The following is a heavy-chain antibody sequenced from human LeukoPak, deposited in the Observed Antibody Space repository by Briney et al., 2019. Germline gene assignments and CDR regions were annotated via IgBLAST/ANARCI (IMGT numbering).Heavy chain of an antibody. V-gene: IGHV4-38-2*02. CDR3: ARDLELSRDSNYYYYMDV. Sequence: KTSETLSLTCTVSGYSISSGYYWGWIRQPPGKGLEWIGSIYHSGSTYYNPSLKSRVTISVDTSKNQFSLKLSSVTAADTAVYYCARDLELSRDSNYYYYMDVWGKGTTVTVSS. D-gene: IGHD4-11*01. CDR2: IYHSGST. CDR1: GYSISSGYY. J-gene: IGHJ6*03.